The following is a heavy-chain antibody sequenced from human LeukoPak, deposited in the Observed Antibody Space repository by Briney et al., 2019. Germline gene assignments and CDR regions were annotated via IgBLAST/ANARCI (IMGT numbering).Heavy chain of an antibody. CDR3: ARVNLRGSQYNWFDP. J-gene: IGHJ5*02. Sequence: SVKVSCKASGGTLNSHTFSWVRQAPGQGLEWMGRITPIIDSAKYAQNFQDRVSITADKSTSTVYMELSSLRSEDTAVYFCARVNLRGSQYNWFDPWGQGTLVTVSS. V-gene: IGHV1-69*08. CDR2: ITPIIDSA. D-gene: IGHD1-26*01. CDR1: GGTLNSHT.